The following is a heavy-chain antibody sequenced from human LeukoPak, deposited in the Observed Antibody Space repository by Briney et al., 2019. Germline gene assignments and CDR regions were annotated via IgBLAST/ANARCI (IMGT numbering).Heavy chain of an antibody. CDR3: ARVNLRGSQYNWFDP. J-gene: IGHJ5*02. Sequence: SVKVSCKASGGTLNSHTFSWVRQAPGQGLEWMGRITPIIDSAKYAQNFQDRVSITADKSTSTVYMELSSLRSEDTAVYFCARVNLRGSQYNWFDPWGQGTLVTVSS. V-gene: IGHV1-69*08. CDR2: ITPIIDSA. D-gene: IGHD1-26*01. CDR1: GGTLNSHT.